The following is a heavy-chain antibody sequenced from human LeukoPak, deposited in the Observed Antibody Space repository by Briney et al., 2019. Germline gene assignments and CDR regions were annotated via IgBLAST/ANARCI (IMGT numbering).Heavy chain of an antibody. CDR1: GGTFSSYA. Sequence: GASVKVSCKASGGTFSSYAISWVRQAPGQGLEWMGWISAYNGNTNYAQKLQGRVTMTTDTSTSTAYMELRSLRSDDTAVYYCARDGYAVAGPHFEHWGQGTLVTVSS. J-gene: IGHJ1*01. D-gene: IGHD6-19*01. CDR2: ISAYNGNT. CDR3: ARDGYAVAGPHFEH. V-gene: IGHV1-18*01.